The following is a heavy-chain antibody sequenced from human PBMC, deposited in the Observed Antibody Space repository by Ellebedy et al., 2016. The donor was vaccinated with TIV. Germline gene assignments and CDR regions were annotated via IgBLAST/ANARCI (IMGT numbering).Heavy chain of an antibody. D-gene: IGHD2-15*01. CDR3: ARGDCSGGSCQYNWFDP. Sequence: LRLXXTVSGGSISSGGYYWSWIGQHPGKGLEWIGYIYYSGSTYYNPSLKSRVTISVDTSKNQFSLKLSSVTAADTAVYYCARGDCSGGSCQYNWFDPWGQGTLVTVSS. V-gene: IGHV4-31*03. J-gene: IGHJ5*02. CDR2: IYYSGST. CDR1: GGSISSGGYY.